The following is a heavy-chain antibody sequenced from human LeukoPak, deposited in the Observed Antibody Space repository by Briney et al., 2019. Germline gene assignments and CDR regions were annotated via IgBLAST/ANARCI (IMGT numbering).Heavy chain of an antibody. V-gene: IGHV3-23*01. D-gene: IGHD6-19*01. J-gene: IGHJ4*02. CDR1: GFTFSSYA. CDR3: AKEGGWYYLWSY. CDR2: ISGSGGST. Sequence: SLRLSCAASGFTFSSYAMSWVRQAPGKGLEWVSAISGSGGSTYHADSVKGRFTISRDNSKNTLYLQMNSLRAEDTAVYYCAKEGGWYYLWSYWGQGTLVTVSS.